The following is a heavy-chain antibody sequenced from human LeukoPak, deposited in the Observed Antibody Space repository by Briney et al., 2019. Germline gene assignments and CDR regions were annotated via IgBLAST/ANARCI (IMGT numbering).Heavy chain of an antibody. CDR1: GYSIRGSNW. J-gene: IGHJ4*02. CDR2: IYYSGST. V-gene: IGHV4-28*01. D-gene: IGHD6-19*01. CDR3: ARHSSSGWYDVDH. Sequence: SDTLSLTCAVSGYSIRGSNWWAWIRQSPGKGLEWIGYIYYSGSTYYNPSLKSRVTMSVDTSKNQFSLKVSSVTAVDTAVYYCARHSSSGWYDVDHWGQGTLVTVSS.